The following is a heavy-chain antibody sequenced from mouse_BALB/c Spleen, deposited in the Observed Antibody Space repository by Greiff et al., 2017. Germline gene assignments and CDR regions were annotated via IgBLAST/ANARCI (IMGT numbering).Heavy chain of an antibody. V-gene: IGHV1-4*01. D-gene: IGHD1-1*01. Sequence: VQLQQSGAELARPGASVKMSCKASGYTFTSYTMHWVKQRPGQGLEWIGYINPSSGYTNYNQKFKDKATLTADKSSSTAYMQLSSLTSEDSAVYYCARSPLITTVVQYYFDYWGQGTTLTVSS. CDR3: ARSPLITTVVQYYFDY. J-gene: IGHJ2*01. CDR2: INPSSGYT. CDR1: GYTFTSYT.